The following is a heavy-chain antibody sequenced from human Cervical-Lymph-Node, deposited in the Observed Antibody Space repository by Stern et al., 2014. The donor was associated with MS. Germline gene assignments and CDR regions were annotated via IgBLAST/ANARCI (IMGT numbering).Heavy chain of an antibody. CDR2: ISVYDDNT. CDR1: GYHLDNLA. Sequence: QMQLVQSGPEVKRPGASVKVSCKASGYHLDNLAVGWVRQAPGQGLEWLGWISVYDDNTDYAQKFQDRITMTTDTSTSTAYMELRNLTSDDTAVYFCGRAQWLRFDYWGHGSLVTVSS. J-gene: IGHJ4*01. D-gene: IGHD5-12*01. CDR3: GRAQWLRFDY. V-gene: IGHV1-18*01.